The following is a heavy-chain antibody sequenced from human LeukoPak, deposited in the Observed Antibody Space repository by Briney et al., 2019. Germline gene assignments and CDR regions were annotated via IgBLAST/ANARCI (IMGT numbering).Heavy chain of an antibody. Sequence: SETLSLTCAVYGVSFSGYYWSWIRQPPGKGLEWIGEINHSGSTNYNPSLKSRVTISVDTSKNQFSLKLSSVTAADTAVYYCARLRIGGVSRRRGYFDYWGQGTLVTVSS. CDR2: INHSGST. CDR3: ARLRIGGVSRRRGYFDY. V-gene: IGHV4-34*01. J-gene: IGHJ4*02. CDR1: GVSFSGYY. D-gene: IGHD2/OR15-2a*01.